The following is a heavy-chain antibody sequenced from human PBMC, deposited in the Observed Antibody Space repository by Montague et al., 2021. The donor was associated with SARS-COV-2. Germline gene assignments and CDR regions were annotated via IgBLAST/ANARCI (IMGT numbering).Heavy chain of an antibody. D-gene: IGHD4-11*01. CDR1: GGSISSFY. J-gene: IGHJ5*02. CDR3: ARHYSATLPAVS. CDR2: IYDSGST. Sequence: SETLSLTCTVSGGSISSFYWSWFRQPPGKGLEWIGYIYDSGSTNYNPSLTSRVTMSVDTSKNQFSLKVNSVTAADTAVYYCARHYSATLPAVSWGQGTLVTVSS. V-gene: IGHV4-59*08.